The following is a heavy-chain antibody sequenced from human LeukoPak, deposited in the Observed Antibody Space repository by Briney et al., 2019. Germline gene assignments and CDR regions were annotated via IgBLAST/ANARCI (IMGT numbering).Heavy chain of an antibody. D-gene: IGHD3-22*01. CDR1: GFSLSTSGMC. J-gene: IGHJ4*02. V-gene: IGHV2-70*11. CDR2: IDWDDDK. CDR3: ARMQSSGYRYFDY. Sequence: SGPALVKPTQTLTLTCTFSGFSLSTSGMCVGWIRQPPGKALEWLARIDWDDDKYYSTSLKTRLTISKDTSKNQVVLTMTNMDSVDTATYYCARMQSSGYRYFDYWGQGTLVTASS.